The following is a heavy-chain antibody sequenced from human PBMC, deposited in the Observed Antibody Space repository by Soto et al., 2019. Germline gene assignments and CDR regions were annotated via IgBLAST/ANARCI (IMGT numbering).Heavy chain of an antibody. V-gene: IGHV4-30-4*01. CDR2: IYHSGST. D-gene: IGHD6-6*01. Sequence: QVQLQESGPGLVKPSQTLSLTCTVSGGSISSGDYYWSWIRQPPGKGLEWIGYIYHSGSTYYNPSLKSRVTISVNTPKNQFSLKLSSVTAEDTAVYYCARERPDGARLGPWGQGTLVTVSS. CDR3: ARERPDGARLGP. J-gene: IGHJ5*02. CDR1: GGSISSGDYY.